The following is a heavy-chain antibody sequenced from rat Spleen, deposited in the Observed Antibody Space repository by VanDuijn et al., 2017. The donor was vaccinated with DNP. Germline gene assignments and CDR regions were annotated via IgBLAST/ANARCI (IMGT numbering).Heavy chain of an antibody. CDR2: VSSGGNT. Sequence: QVQLKESGPGLVQPSQTLSLTCTVSGLSLTSHSVAWIRQFPGKGLEWIAAVSSGGNTFYNPPLRSRLRISRDTSKSQVLLKMNSLQTEDTAVYFCARSDYSDGGFYYGYFDFWGQGVMVTVSS. CDR3: ARSDYSDGGFYYGYFDF. D-gene: IGHD1-12*02. J-gene: IGHJ2*01. CDR1: GLSLTSHS. V-gene: IGHV2-6*01.